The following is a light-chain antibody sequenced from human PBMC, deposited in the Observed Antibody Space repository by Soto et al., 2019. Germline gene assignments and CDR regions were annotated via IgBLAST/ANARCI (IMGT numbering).Light chain of an antibody. CDR2: DAS. Sequence: IQMPQSPSTLSASVGDRVTITCRASQTISNWLAWYQQKPAKSPTLLIYDASTLERGVPSRFSGTGSGTEFTLSIDSLQPDDFATYYCQHYHTSSITFGQGTRLEIK. CDR3: QHYHTSSIT. V-gene: IGKV1-5*01. CDR1: QTISNW. J-gene: IGKJ5*01.